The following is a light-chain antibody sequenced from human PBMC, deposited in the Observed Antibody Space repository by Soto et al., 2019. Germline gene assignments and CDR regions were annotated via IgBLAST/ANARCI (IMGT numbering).Light chain of an antibody. CDR1: QSVNNNF. J-gene: IGKJ1*01. V-gene: IGKV3-20*01. CDR3: QQYGRTPRT. Sequence: EIVLTQSPGTLSLSPGERATLSCRASQSVNNNFLAWYQQKPGQAPRLLIYGASSRATGIPDKFSGSGSGTDFTLTISSLEPEYFAVYYCQQYGRTPRTFGQGTKVEIK. CDR2: GAS.